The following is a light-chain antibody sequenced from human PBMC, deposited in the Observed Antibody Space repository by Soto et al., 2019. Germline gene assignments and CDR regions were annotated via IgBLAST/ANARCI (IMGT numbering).Light chain of an antibody. V-gene: IGKV1-5*01. J-gene: IGKJ1*01. CDR2: YAS. CDR1: RSVSTS. CDR3: QQYKSYAPT. Sequence: DIQMTQSPSTLSASVGDRVTITCRASRSVSTSLAWYQKKPGKAPKLLIFYASSLESGVPSRFSGSGSGTELTLTISGLQPDDFATYCCQQYKSYAPTFGQGTKVEIK.